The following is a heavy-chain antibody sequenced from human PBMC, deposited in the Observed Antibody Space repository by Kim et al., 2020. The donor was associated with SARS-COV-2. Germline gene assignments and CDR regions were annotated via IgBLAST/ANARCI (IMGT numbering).Heavy chain of an antibody. CDR3: AKAKLGGSYYFFDWFDP. Sequence: GGSLRLSCAASGFTFSSYAMSWVRQAPGKGLEWVSAISGSGGSTYYADSVKGRFTISRDNSKNTLYLQMNSLRAEDTAVYYCAKAKLGGSYYFFDWFDPWGQGTLVTVSS. J-gene: IGHJ5*02. V-gene: IGHV3-23*01. D-gene: IGHD1-26*01. CDR2: ISGSGGST. CDR1: GFTFSSYA.